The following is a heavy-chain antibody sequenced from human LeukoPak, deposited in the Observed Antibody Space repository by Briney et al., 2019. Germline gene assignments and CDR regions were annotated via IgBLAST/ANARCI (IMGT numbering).Heavy chain of an antibody. Sequence: ASVTVSCKASGYTFTVYYMHWVRQAPGQGLEWMGWINPNSGGTNYAQKFQGRVTMTRDTSISTAYMELSRLRSDDTAVYYCARVPNIVVVTAYFDYWGQGTLVTVSS. CDR1: GYTFTVYY. D-gene: IGHD2-21*02. V-gene: IGHV1-2*02. CDR2: INPNSGGT. J-gene: IGHJ4*02. CDR3: ARVPNIVVVTAYFDY.